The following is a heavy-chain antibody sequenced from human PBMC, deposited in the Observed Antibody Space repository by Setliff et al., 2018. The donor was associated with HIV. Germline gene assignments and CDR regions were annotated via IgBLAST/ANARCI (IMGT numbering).Heavy chain of an antibody. V-gene: IGHV4-34*01. CDR1: TGSFSGYY. J-gene: IGHJ6*03. D-gene: IGHD2-2*01. CDR3: ARAQLPPTYIDV. CDR2: ITHSRST. Sequence: SETLSLTCAVYTGSFSGYYWSWIRQPPGKGLEWIGEITHSRSTNYNPSLKSRATISVDTSKNNFSLKLTSLTAADTAVYYCARAQLPPTYIDVWGSGTTVTVSS.